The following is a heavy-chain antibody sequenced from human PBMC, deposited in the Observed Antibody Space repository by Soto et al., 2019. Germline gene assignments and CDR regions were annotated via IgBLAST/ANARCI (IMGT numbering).Heavy chain of an antibody. CDR2: IYYSGST. Sequence: QLQLQESGPGLVKPSETLSLTCTVSGGSISSSSYYWGWIRQPPGKGLEWIGSIYYSGSTYYNPSLNSGVTITXDTSKNQFSLKLSSVTAADTAVYYCARRRPNYFDYWGQGTLVTVSS. CDR1: GGSISSSSYY. J-gene: IGHJ4*02. CDR3: ARRRPNYFDY. V-gene: IGHV4-39*01.